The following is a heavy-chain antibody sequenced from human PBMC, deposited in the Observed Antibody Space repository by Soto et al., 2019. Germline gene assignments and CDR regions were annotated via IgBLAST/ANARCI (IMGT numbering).Heavy chain of an antibody. CDR1: GNTFTSYD. D-gene: IGHD4-17*01. J-gene: IGHJ5*02. Sequence: QVQLVQSGAEVKKPGASVKVSCKASGNTFTSYDINWVRQATGQGLEYLGWMNPNSGNTAYVQKFQGRVTMTWDTSITTAYMELSGLRSEDTAVYFCARGVKYGAYSRWFAPWGQGTLVTVSS. CDR2: MNPNSGNT. V-gene: IGHV1-8*01. CDR3: ARGVKYGAYSRWFAP.